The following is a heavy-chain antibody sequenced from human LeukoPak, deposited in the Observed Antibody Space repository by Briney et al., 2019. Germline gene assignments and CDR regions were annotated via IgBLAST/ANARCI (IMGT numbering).Heavy chain of an antibody. CDR1: GFTFSSYA. J-gene: IGHJ4*02. D-gene: IGHD3-10*01. CDR2: ISGSSSDT. V-gene: IGHV3-23*01. CDR3: AKDLGGDGGSGFPGY. Sequence: PGGSLRLSCAASGFTFSSYAMSWVRQVPGKGLEWVSAISGSSSDTYYADSVKGRFTISRDNSKSTLYLQMNSLRAEDTAVYNCAKDLGGDGGSGFPGYWGQGTLVTVSS.